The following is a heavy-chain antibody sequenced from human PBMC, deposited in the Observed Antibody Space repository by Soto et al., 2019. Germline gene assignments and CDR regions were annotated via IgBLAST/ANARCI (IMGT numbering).Heavy chain of an antibody. J-gene: IGHJ6*02. Sequence: QVQLVQSGAEVKKPGSSVKVSCKASGGTFSTYTINWVRQAPGQGLEWMGGIIPMFGTANYAQKFQGRVTIAADEYTGTAYMELSSLRSEDTAVYYCARRYCISTSCHYYGMDVWGQGTTVTVSS. CDR1: GGTFSTYT. CDR2: IIPMFGTA. V-gene: IGHV1-69*12. D-gene: IGHD2-2*01. CDR3: ARRYCISTSCHYYGMDV.